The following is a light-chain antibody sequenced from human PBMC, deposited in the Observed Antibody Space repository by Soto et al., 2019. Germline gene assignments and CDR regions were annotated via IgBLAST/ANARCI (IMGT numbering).Light chain of an antibody. Sequence: EIVLTQSPGTLSLSPGERATLSCRASQSVSRNFFAWYQQKPGQAPRLLIYAASNTATGIPDRFSGSGSGTAFTLTISKLEPEDFAVYYCQKYENSPRTFGQGTKVEI. J-gene: IGKJ1*01. CDR1: QSVSRNF. CDR2: AAS. CDR3: QKYENSPRT. V-gene: IGKV3-20*01.